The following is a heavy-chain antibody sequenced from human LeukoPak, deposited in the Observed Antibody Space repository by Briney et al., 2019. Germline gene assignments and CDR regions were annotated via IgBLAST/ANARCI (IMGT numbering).Heavy chain of an antibody. CDR1: GFTFSSYA. CDR2: ISYDGSNK. CDR3: AKERSSGGDYFDY. V-gene: IGHV3-30*04. D-gene: IGHD3-10*01. J-gene: IGHJ4*02. Sequence: PGGSLRLSCAASGFTFSSYAMHWVRQAPGKGLEWVAVISYDGSNKYYADSVKGRFTISRDNSKNTLYLQMNSLRAEDTAVYYCAKERSSGGDYFDYWGQGTLVTVSS.